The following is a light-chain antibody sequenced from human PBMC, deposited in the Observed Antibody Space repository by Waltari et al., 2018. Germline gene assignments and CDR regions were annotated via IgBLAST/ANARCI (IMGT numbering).Light chain of an antibody. CDR2: YDE. V-gene: IGLV1-36*01. CDR3: SAWDDRLSGPV. CDR1: SPTIGSNT. J-gene: IGLJ3*02. Sequence: QPLLTQPPSVSAPHRQPDTNAPSGSSPTIGSNTPRGFQQPPARSPKVLIYYDEGPVSGVSYRFSASKSGTAAFLAISGRQSEDEADDYCSAWDDRLSGPVFGGGTKLTVL.